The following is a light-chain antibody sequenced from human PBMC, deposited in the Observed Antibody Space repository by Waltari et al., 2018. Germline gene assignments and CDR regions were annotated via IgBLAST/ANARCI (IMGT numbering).Light chain of an antibody. V-gene: IGKV3D-15*01. J-gene: IGKJ4*01. CDR3: QQYNKWPPLT. Sequence: EVLMTQSPATLSVSPGERVTASCRASQNIHDNLAWYQQKPGQAPRLLIYGASTRATAIPARFRGSGSGTEFTLTISSLQSEDLAIYYCQQYNKWPPLTFGGGTKVEIK. CDR2: GAS. CDR1: QNIHDN.